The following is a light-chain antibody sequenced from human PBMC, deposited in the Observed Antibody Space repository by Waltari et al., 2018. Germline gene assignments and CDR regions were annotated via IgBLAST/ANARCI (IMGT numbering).Light chain of an antibody. J-gene: IGLJ2*01. Sequence: QSALTQPASVSGPPGQSITTSCTGTSSDAGHYNYVSWYQQRPGKAPNLMIYDVSYRPSGISSRFSGSKSGSTASLTIYGLQAEDEADYYCSSFTSASTVGVIFGGGTKLTVL. CDR2: DVS. CDR3: SSFTSASTVGVI. V-gene: IGLV2-14*03. CDR1: SSDAGHYNY.